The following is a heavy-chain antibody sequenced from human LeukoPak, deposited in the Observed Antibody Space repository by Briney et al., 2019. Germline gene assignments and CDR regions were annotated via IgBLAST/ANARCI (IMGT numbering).Heavy chain of an antibody. CDR3: ARGQTFYGMDV. Sequence: SETLSLTCAVHGGSFSGYYCSWIRQPPGKGLEWIGEINRSGSPNYNPSLKSRVTISVDTSKKQFSLKLSSVTAADTAVYYCARGQTFYGMDVWGKGTTVTVSS. CDR2: INRSGSP. J-gene: IGHJ6*04. CDR1: GGSFSGYY. V-gene: IGHV4-34*01.